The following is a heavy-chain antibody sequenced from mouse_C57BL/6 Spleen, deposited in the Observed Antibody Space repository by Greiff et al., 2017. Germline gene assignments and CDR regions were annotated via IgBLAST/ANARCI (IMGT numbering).Heavy chain of an antibody. CDR3: ARYYGSSLWYFDV. CDR2: IYPRSGNT. V-gene: IGHV1-81*01. Sequence: VQVVESGAELARPGASVKLSCKASGYTFTSYGISWVKQRTGQGLEWIGEIYPRSGNTYYNEKFKGKATLTADKSSSTAYMELRSLTSEDSAVYFCARYYGSSLWYFDVWGTGTTVTVSS. J-gene: IGHJ1*03. D-gene: IGHD1-1*01. CDR1: GYTFTSYG.